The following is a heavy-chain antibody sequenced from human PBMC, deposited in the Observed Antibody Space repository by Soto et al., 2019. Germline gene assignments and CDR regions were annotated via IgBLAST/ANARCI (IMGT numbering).Heavy chain of an antibody. V-gene: IGHV3-49*03. CDR1: GFTFGDYA. Sequence: GGSLRLSCTASGFTFGDYAMSWFRQAPGKGLEWVGFIRSKAYGGTTEYAASVKGRFTISRDDSKSIAYLQMNSLKTEDTAVYYCTRGIRITFQVVDWFDPWGQGTLVTVSS. CDR2: IRSKAYGGTT. J-gene: IGHJ5*02. D-gene: IGHD3-16*01. CDR3: TRGIRITFQVVDWFDP.